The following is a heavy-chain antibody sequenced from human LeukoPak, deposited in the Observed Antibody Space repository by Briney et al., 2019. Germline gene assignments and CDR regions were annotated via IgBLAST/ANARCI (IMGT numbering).Heavy chain of an antibody. CDR1: GFSFSIYA. CDR3: AKGLKEGRPWGLNYFHN. Sequence: GGSLRLSCAASGFSFSIYAMSWVRQAPGKGLEWVSIISDSGFNTYYTDSVRGRFTASRDNPKNTLYLQMNSLRAEDTALYYCAKGLKEGRPWGLNYFHNWGQGTLVTVSS. D-gene: IGHD2-21*02. CDR2: ISDSGFNT. V-gene: IGHV3-23*01. J-gene: IGHJ4*02.